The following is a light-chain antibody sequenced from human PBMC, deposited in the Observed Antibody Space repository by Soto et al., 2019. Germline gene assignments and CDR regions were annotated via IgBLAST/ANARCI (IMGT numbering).Light chain of an antibody. J-gene: IGKJ4*01. V-gene: IGKV3-15*01. Sequence: ETVMTQSPATLSVSPGERATLSCRASQSVYSNLAWYQQKPGQAPRLLIYGASTRATGLPARFSGSGSGTDXXLTXXSLQSEDFAXYYCQQYQSWPLTFGGGTKVEI. CDR3: QQYQSWPLT. CDR2: GAS. CDR1: QSVYSN.